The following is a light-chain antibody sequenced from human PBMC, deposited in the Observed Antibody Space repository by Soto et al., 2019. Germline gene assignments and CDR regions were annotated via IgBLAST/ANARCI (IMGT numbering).Light chain of an antibody. J-gene: IGLJ1*01. CDR3: CSRTSSSTYV. Sequence: QSVLTQPASVSGSPGQSITISCTGTSSDVGGHTSVSWYQQHPGEAPKLVIYDVGNRPSGVSNRFSGSKSGNTASLTISGLQAEDEADYYCCSRTSSSTYVFGTGTKVTVL. CDR1: SSDVGGHTS. CDR2: DVG. V-gene: IGLV2-14*03.